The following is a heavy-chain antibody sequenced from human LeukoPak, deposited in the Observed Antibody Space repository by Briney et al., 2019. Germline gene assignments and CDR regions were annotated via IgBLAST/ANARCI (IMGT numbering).Heavy chain of an antibody. CDR2: ISDSGGTT. Sequence: GGSLRLSCAASGLTFSSYDMSWVRQAPGKGLEWVSTISDSGGTTYSADSVKGRFTISRDNSKNTLYLQMNSLRAEDTAVYYCAKGLVVIRFGHFDSWGQGTLVTVSS. J-gene: IGHJ4*02. D-gene: IGHD3-22*01. V-gene: IGHV3-23*01. CDR3: AKGLVVIRFGHFDS. CDR1: GLTFSSYD.